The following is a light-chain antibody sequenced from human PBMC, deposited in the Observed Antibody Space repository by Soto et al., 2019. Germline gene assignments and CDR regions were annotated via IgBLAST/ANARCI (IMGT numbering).Light chain of an antibody. J-gene: IGKJ2*01. V-gene: IGKV1-39*01. CDR3: QESDSTPPP. CDR1: QSISSY. Sequence: DIQMTQSPSSLSASVGDRVTITCRASQSISSYLNWYQQKPGKAPKRLIYAASSLQCGVQSWFSASGSGTDCTLAISSSKPEDFATYYCQESDSTPPPFGQGTKPESK. CDR2: AAS.